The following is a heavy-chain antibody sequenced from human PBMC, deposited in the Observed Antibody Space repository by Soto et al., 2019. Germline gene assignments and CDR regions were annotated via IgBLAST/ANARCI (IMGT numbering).Heavy chain of an antibody. D-gene: IGHD2-15*01. CDR2: IYHSGST. CDR3: ARDPYCSGGSCSLGMDV. CDR1: GGSISSSNW. J-gene: IGHJ6*02. V-gene: IGHV4-4*02. Sequence: QVQLQESGPGLVKPSGTLSLTCAVSGGSISSSNWWSWVRQPPGKGLEWIGEIYHSGSTNYNPSLRSRVTLSIDKSKNQFPLKLSSVTAADTALYYCARDPYCSGGSCSLGMDVWGQGTTVTVSS.